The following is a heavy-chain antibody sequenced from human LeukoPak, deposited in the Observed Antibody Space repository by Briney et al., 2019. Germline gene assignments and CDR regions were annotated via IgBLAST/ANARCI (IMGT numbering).Heavy chain of an antibody. V-gene: IGHV3-11*03. Sequence: GGSLRLSCAASGFTFSDYYMSWIRQAPGKGLEWVSYISDIGSKTNYAESVKGRFTISRDNAKNSLSLHMNSLRAEDTAVYYCAAAAGYRFDIWGQGTMVTVSS. D-gene: IGHD6-13*01. J-gene: IGHJ3*02. CDR1: GFTFSDYY. CDR3: AAAAGYRFDI. CDR2: ISDIGSKT.